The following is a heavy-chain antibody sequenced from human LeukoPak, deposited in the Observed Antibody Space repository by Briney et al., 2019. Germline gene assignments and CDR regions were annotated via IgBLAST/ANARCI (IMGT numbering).Heavy chain of an antibody. V-gene: IGHV3-30*02. Sequence: GGSLRLSCAASGVTFSKNGMHWVRQAPGKGLEWVAFIRYDGSIKYYADSVKGRFTISRDNSKNTLYLQMNRLRAEDTAVYYCAKDWGGGGIYYGSGRSPSFDYWGQGTLVTVSS. J-gene: IGHJ4*02. D-gene: IGHD3-10*01. CDR3: AKDWGGGGIYYGSGRSPSFDY. CDR1: GVTFSKNG. CDR2: IRYDGSIK.